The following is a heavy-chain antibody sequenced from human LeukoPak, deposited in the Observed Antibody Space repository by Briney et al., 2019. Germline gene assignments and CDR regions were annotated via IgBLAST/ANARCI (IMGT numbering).Heavy chain of an antibody. J-gene: IGHJ5*02. Sequence: PGGSLRLSCAASGFTFSSYEMNWVRQAPGKGLEWVSYISSSGSTIYYADSVKGRFTISRDNAKNSLYLQMNSLRAEDTAVYYCARDLIGHYYVNWFDPWGQGTLVTVSS. CDR2: ISSSGSTI. CDR1: GFTFSSYE. V-gene: IGHV3-48*03. CDR3: ARDLIGHYYVNWFDP. D-gene: IGHD3-22*01.